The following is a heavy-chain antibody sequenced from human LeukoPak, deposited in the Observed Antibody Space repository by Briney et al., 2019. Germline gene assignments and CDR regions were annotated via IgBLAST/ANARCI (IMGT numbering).Heavy chain of an antibody. CDR1: GFTFSSYG. D-gene: IGHD2-15*01. CDR2: ISGSGGST. V-gene: IGHV3-23*01. J-gene: IGHJ4*02. CDR3: AKDCSGGSCYDY. Sequence: GGTLRLSCAASGFTFSSYGMSWVRQAPGKGLEWVSAISGSGGSTYYADSVKGRFTISRDNSKNTLYLQMNSLRAEDTAVYYCAKDCSGGSCYDYWGQGTLVTVSS.